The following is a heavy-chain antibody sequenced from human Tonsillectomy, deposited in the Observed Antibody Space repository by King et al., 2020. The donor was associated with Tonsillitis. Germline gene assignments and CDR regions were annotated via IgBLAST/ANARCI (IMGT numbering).Heavy chain of an antibody. Sequence: VQLVESGGGLVQPGGSMRLSCAASGFTFSSYAMSWVRQAPGKGLEWVSAISGSGGSTYYADSVKGRFTISRDNSKSTLYLQMNSLRAEDTAVYYSAKDGEPPKLRWLQNPIDYCGQGTLVTVSS. V-gene: IGHV3-23*04. J-gene: IGHJ4*02. CDR3: AKDGEPPKLRWLQNPIDY. D-gene: IGHD5-24*01. CDR2: ISGSGGST. CDR1: GFTFSSYA.